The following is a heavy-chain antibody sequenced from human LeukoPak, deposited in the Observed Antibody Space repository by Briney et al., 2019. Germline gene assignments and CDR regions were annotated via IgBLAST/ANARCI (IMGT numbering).Heavy chain of an antibody. CDR3: ARGGVHYDFWSGYTLDY. CDR2: INPNSGGT. V-gene: IGHV1-2*02. Sequence: ASVKVSCKASGYTFTGYYMHWVRQAPGQGLEWMGWINPNSGGTHYAQKFQGRVTMTRDTSITTAYMELSRLRSDDTALYYCARGGVHYDFWSGYTLDYWGQGTLVTVSS. CDR1: GYTFTGYY. J-gene: IGHJ4*02. D-gene: IGHD3-3*01.